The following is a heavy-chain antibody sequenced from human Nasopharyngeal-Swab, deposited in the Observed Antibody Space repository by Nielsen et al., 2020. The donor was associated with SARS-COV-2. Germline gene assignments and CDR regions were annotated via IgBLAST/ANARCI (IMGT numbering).Heavy chain of an antibody. J-gene: IGHJ5*02. CDR3: ARDSTVFGVVPSWFDP. CDR1: DGSIFSYY. D-gene: IGHD3-3*01. CDR2: IYTSGST. V-gene: IGHV4-4*07. Sequence: SETLSLTCTVSDGSIFSYYWSWIRQPAGKGLEWIGRIYTSGSTNYNPSLKSRVTMSIDTSKNQFSLRLSSVTAADTAVYYCARDSTVFGVVPSWFDPWGQGTLVTVSS.